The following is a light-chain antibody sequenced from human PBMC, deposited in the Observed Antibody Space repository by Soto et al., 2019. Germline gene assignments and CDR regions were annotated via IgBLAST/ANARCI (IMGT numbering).Light chain of an antibody. Sequence: EIVLTQSPGTLSLSPGQRATLSCRASESISRDYLAWYQQRLGQAPRLLIYGASSGATGIPDSFSGSGSGTDFTLTISRLEPEDFAIYYCQQYSGVPCTFGQGTKLEIK. CDR1: ESISRDY. CDR3: QQYSGVPCT. CDR2: GAS. V-gene: IGKV3-20*01. J-gene: IGKJ2*02.